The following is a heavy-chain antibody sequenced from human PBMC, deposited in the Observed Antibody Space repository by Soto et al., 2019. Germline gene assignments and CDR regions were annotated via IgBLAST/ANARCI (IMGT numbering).Heavy chain of an antibody. J-gene: IGHJ4*02. D-gene: IGHD5-12*01. Sequence: QVQLVQSGAEVKEPGSSVKVSCKASGGTFGTYAISWVRQAPGQGLEWMGGIIPMLGTRNYPQKFQGRVMSTADKSTGTAYMELSRLRSDDTAVYFCARDNSCHALDYWGQGTPVTVSS. CDR3: ARDNSCHALDY. CDR2: IIPMLGTR. V-gene: IGHV1-69*06. CDR1: GGTFGTYA.